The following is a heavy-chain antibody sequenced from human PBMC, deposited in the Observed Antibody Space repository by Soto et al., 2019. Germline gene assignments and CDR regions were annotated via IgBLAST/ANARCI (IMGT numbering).Heavy chain of an antibody. V-gene: IGHV3-48*01. CDR2: ISSSSSNI. D-gene: IGHD2-2*01. CDR1: GFTFSSYG. CDR3: ASGEEDCSSTSCYSFPDY. J-gene: IGHJ4*02. Sequence: PGGSLRLSCAASGFTFSSYGMHWVRQAPGKGLEWVSYISSSSSNIYYADSVKGRFTISRDNAKNSLYLQMNSLRAEDTAVYYCASGEEDCSSTSCYSFPDYWGQGTLVTVSS.